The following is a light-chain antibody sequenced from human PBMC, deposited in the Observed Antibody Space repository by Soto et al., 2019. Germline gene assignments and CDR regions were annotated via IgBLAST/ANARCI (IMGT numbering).Light chain of an antibody. V-gene: IGKV3-20*01. CDR3: QQYGNSVWT. CDR1: QSVSTSN. CDR2: GAS. J-gene: IGKJ1*01. Sequence: IVLTQSPGTLSSFPGERATLSCRASQSVSTSNLAWYQQRPGQAPRLLIYGASRRATGIPDRFSGSGSGTDFTLTISRLEPEDLAVYYCQQYGNSVWTFGQGTKVEIK.